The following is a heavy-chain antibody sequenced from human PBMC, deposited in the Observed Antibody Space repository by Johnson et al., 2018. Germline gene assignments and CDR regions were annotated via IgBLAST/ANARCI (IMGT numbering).Heavy chain of an antibody. CDR2: IWYAGSNT. CDR1: GFTFSGYG. D-gene: IGHD3-10*01. Sequence: VQLVESGGAVVQXGRSXRLXCAAYGFTFSGYGMHWVRQAPGKGLEWVSGIWYAGSNTYYADSVKGRIIISRDNSRNTLDLQMNSLRAEDTAVDYCARGRRGSRNYYGMDVWGQGTTVTVSS. CDR3: ARGRRGSRNYYGMDV. V-gene: IGHV3-33*01. J-gene: IGHJ6*02.